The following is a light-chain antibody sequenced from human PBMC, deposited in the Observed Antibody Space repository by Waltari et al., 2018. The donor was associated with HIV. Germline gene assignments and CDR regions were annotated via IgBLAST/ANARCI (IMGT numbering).Light chain of an antibody. J-gene: IGKJ1*01. CDR1: QSISSW. Sequence: DIQMTQSPSTLSASVGDRIPITCRASQSISSWLAWYQQKPGKAPKLLIYKASTLESGVPSRFSGSGSGTEFTLTISSLQPDDFATYYCQQYKSYVAFGQGTKVEIK. V-gene: IGKV1-5*03. CDR3: QQYKSYVA. CDR2: KAS.